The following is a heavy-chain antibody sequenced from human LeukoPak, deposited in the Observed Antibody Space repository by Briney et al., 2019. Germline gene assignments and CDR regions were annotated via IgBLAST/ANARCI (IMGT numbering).Heavy chain of an antibody. CDR2: ISGSGGST. V-gene: IGHV3-23*01. D-gene: IGHD6-19*01. CDR3: ATEYSNGWYTDGQY. Sequence: GGSLRLSCAASGITFSSHSMNWVRQAPGKGLEWVSAISGSGGSTYYADSVKGRFTISRDNAKNSLYLQMNSLRAEDTAVYYCATEYSNGWYTDGQYWGQGTLVTVSS. J-gene: IGHJ1*01. CDR1: GITFSSHS.